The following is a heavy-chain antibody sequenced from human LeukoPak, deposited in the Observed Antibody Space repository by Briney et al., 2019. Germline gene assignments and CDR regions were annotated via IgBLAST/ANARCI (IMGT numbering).Heavy chain of an antibody. CDR3: ARDRDVEMAIIRGTPRFRYYYGMDV. J-gene: IGHJ6*02. Sequence: GTSVKVSCKASGFTFTSSAMQWVRQARGQRLEWIGWIVVGSGNTNYAQKFQERVTITRDMSTSTAYMELSSLRSEDTAVYYCARDRDVEMAIIRGTPRFRYYYGMDVWGQGTTVTVSS. CDR2: IVVGSGNT. CDR1: GFTFTSSA. D-gene: IGHD5-24*01. V-gene: IGHV1-58*02.